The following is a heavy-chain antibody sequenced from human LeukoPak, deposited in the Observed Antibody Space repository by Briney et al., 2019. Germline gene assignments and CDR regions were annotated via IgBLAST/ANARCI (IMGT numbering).Heavy chain of an antibody. D-gene: IGHD5-18*01. CDR1: GFTFSGSA. CDR2: TRSKANSYAT. V-gene: IGHV3-73*01. Sequence: GGSLRLSCAASGFTFSGSAMHWVRQASGKGLEWVGRTRSKANSYATAYAASVKGRFTISRDDSKNTAYLQMNSLKTEDTAVYYCTRQHTAWHPVRGMDVWGQGTTVTVSS. CDR3: TRQHTAWHPVRGMDV. J-gene: IGHJ6*02.